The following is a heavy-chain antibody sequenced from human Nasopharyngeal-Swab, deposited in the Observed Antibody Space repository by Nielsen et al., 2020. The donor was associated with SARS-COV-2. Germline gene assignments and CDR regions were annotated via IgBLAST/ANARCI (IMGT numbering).Heavy chain of an antibody. CDR1: GFTFSSSA. V-gene: IGHV3-72*01. D-gene: IGHD3-22*01. CDR2: ITTRLNGYST. J-gene: IGHJ4*02. Sequence: GESLKISCAASGFTFSSSAMGWVRQAPGKGLEWVGRITTRLNGYSTDYAASVKGRFTISRDESKKFVYLQMDSLKTDDTAVYHCATHYHDSSGFAYWGRGTLVTVSS. CDR3: ATHYHDSSGFAY.